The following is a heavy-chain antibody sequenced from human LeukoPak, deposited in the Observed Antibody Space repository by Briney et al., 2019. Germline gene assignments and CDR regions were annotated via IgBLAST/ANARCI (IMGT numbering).Heavy chain of an antibody. D-gene: IGHD3-10*01. Sequence: GASVKVSCKASGGTFSSYAISWVRQAPGQGLEWMGGIIPIFGTANYAQKFQGRVTITTDESTSTAYMELSSLRSEDTAVYYCASYFPDFYGSGGRNWFDPWGQGTLVTVSS. CDR1: GGTFSSYA. CDR2: IIPIFGTA. J-gene: IGHJ5*02. V-gene: IGHV1-69*05. CDR3: ASYFPDFYGSGGRNWFDP.